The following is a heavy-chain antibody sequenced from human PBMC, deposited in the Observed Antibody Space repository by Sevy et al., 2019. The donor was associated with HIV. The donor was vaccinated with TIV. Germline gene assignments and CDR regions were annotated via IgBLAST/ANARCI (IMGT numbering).Heavy chain of an antibody. Sequence: GGFLRLSCAASGFTFDDYAMHCVRQAPGKGLEWVSGISWNSGSIGYADSVKGRFTISRDNAKNSLYLQMNSLRAEDTALYYCAKDRRVSSSWGYFDYWGQGTLVTVSS. CDR1: GFTFDDYA. J-gene: IGHJ4*02. V-gene: IGHV3-9*01. D-gene: IGHD6-13*01. CDR2: ISWNSGSI. CDR3: AKDRRVSSSWGYFDY.